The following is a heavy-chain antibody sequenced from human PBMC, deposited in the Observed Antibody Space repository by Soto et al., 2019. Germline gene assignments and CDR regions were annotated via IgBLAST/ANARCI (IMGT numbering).Heavy chain of an antibody. J-gene: IGHJ6*03. CDR2: ISYSGST. Sequence: SETLSLSCTVSGGSISSYYWSWIRQPPGKGLEWIGYISYSGSTNYNPSLKSRVTISVDTSKNQFSLKLSSVTAADTAVYYCACLKEYCNYGYSYYIDVWGQGTTVTVSS. CDR1: GGSISSYY. CDR3: ACLKEYCNYGYSYYIDV. D-gene: IGHD1-7*01. V-gene: IGHV4-59*08.